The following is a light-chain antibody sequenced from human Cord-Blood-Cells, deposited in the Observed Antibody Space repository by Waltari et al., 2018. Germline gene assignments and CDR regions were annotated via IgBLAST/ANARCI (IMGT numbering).Light chain of an antibody. CDR2: WAS. J-gene: IGKJ1*01. V-gene: IGKV4-1*01. CDR3: QQYYSTPWT. Sequence: DIVMTQSPDSLAVSLGESATINCKSSQRVLYSSNNKNYLAWYQQKPGQPPKLLIYWASTRESGVPDRFSGSGSGTDFTLTISSLQAEDVAVYYCQQYYSTPWTFGQGTKVEIK. CDR1: QRVLYSSNNKNY.